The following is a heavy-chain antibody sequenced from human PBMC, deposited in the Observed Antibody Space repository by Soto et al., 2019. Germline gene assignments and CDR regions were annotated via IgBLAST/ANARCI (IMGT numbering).Heavy chain of an antibody. J-gene: IGHJ6*02. CDR3: ARDATMVRGVMADYYYGMDV. CDR2: IYYSGST. D-gene: IGHD3-10*01. CDR1: GGSISSGGYY. Sequence: PSETLSLTCTVSGGSISSGGYYWSWIRQHPGKGLEWIGYIYYSGSTYHNPSLKSRVTISVDTSKNQFSLKLSSVTAADTAVYYCARDATMVRGVMADYYYGMDVWGQGTTVTVSS. V-gene: IGHV4-31*03.